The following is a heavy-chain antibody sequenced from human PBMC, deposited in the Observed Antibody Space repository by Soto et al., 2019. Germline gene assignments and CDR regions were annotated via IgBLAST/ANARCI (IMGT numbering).Heavy chain of an antibody. J-gene: IGHJ4*02. V-gene: IGHV1-18*01. CDR3: ARSVVVVGGTRIPLGY. D-gene: IGHD2-15*01. Sequence: ASVKVSCNTSGYSFSSYGISWVRLAPGQGLEWMGWINAYNGNTDFVQKFQGRVTMTTDTSTSTAYMALRSLGSDDTAVYFCARSVVVVGGTRIPLGYWGQGTLVTVSS. CDR1: GYSFSSYG. CDR2: INAYNGNT.